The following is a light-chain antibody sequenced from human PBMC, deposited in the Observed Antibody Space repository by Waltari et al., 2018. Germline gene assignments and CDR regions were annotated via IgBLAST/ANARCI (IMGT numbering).Light chain of an antibody. Sequence: EIVMTQSPATLSVSPGERATLSCRGRQSVRNNLVWYQQKPGQAPRLLIYGASTRVTGSPARCSGSGSGTEFTHTISSLQSEDFAVYYCQQYNNWPPWTFGQGTKGEIK. V-gene: IGKV3-15*01. CDR1: QSVRNN. J-gene: IGKJ1*01. CDR3: QQYNNWPPWT. CDR2: GAS.